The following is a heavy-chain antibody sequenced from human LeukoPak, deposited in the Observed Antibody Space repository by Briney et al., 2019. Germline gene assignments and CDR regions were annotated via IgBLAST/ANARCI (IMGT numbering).Heavy chain of an antibody. D-gene: IGHD3-10*01. CDR1: GFTFSSYD. J-gene: IGHJ4*02. CDR3: ARGAVRGVTKYYFDY. CDR2: IGTAGDT. V-gene: IGHV3-13*01. Sequence: GGSLRLSCAASGFTFSSYDMHWVRQATGKGLEWVSAIGTAGDTYYPGSVKGRFTISRENAKNSLYLQMNSLRAGDTAMYYCARGAVRGVTKYYFDYWGQGTLVTVSS.